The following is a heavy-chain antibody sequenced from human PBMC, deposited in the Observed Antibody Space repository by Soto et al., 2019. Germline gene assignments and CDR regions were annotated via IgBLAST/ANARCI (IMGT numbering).Heavy chain of an antibody. J-gene: IGHJ4*02. CDR1: GFTFSSYA. D-gene: IGHD3-22*01. V-gene: IGHV3-23*01. Sequence: GGSLRLSCAASGFTFSSYAMSWVRQAPGKGLEWVSAISGSGGSTYYADSVKGRFTISRDNSKNTVFLQMNSLRAEDTAVYFCAKGMYYYDSSGYRLFDYWGQGTLVTVSS. CDR2: ISGSGGST. CDR3: AKGMYYYDSSGYRLFDY.